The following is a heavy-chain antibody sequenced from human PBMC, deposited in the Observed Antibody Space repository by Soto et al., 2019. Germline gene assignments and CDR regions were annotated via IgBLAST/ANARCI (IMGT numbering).Heavy chain of an antibody. V-gene: IGHV3-23*01. J-gene: IGHJ4*02. D-gene: IGHD3-22*01. CDR2: VSGSGGST. Sequence: GGSLRLSCAASGFTFNNYAMNWVRQAPGKGLEWVSAVSGSGGSTFYADSVKGRFTISRDNSKNTLYLQMNSLRVEDTAVFYCAKGASYYYDTSAYYGYWGQGTLVTVSS. CDR3: AKGASYYYDTSAYYGY. CDR1: GFTFNNYA.